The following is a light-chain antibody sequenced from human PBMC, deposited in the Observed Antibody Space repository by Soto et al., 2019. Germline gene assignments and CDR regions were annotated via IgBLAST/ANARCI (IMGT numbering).Light chain of an antibody. CDR1: SGSIVSNY. Sequence: NFMLTQPHSVSESPGKTVTISCTRSSGSIVSNYVQWYQQRPGSAPTTVIFEDNQRPSGVPDRFSGSIDSSSNSASLTISGLKTEDEADYYCQSYDGIPWLFGGGTKLTVL. J-gene: IGLJ3*02. CDR3: QSYDGIPWL. CDR2: EDN. V-gene: IGLV6-57*04.